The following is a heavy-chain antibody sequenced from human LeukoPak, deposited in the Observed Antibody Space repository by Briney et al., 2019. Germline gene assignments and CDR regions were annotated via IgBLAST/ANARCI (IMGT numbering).Heavy chain of an antibody. J-gene: IGHJ4*02. V-gene: IGHV1-2*02. Sequence: GASVKDSCKASGYTFTGYYMHWVRQAPGQGLEWMGWINPNSGGTNYAQKFQGRVTMTRDTSISTAYMELSRLRSDDTAVYYCAREESGSYPPADYWGQGTLVTVSS. D-gene: IGHD1-26*01. CDR1: GYTFTGYY. CDR2: INPNSGGT. CDR3: AREESGSYPPADY.